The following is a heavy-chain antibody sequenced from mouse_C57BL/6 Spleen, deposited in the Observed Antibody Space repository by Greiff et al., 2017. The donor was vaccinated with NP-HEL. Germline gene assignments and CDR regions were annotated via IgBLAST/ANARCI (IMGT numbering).Heavy chain of an antibody. CDR1: GYTFTGYW. J-gene: IGHJ2*01. V-gene: IGHV1-50*01. Sequence: QVQLQQPGAELVKPGASVKLSCKASGYTFTGYWMQWVKQRPGQGLEWIGEIDPSDSYTNYNQKFKGKATLTVDTSSSTAYMQLSSLTSEDSAVYYCARQAGTLDYWGQGTTLTVSS. CDR3: ARQAGTLDY. CDR2: IDPSDSYT. D-gene: IGHD4-1*01.